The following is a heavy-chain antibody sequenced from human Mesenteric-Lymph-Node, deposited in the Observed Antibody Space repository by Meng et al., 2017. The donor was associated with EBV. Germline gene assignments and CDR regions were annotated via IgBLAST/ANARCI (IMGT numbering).Heavy chain of an antibody. Sequence: QITLKESGPTLVNPTQTLTLTCTFSGVSFSTSGVVLGWIRQPTGKALEWLAPIYWDDDKRYSPSLKTRLTITKDTSENQVVLTMTNMDPVDAATYYCAHRTSNCFDPWGQGTLVTVSS. J-gene: IGHJ5*02. CDR3: AHRTSNCFDP. V-gene: IGHV2-5*02. CDR2: IYWDDDK. CDR1: GVSFSTSGVV.